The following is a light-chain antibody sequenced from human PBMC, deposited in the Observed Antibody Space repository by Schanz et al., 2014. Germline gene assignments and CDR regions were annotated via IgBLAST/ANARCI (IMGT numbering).Light chain of an antibody. J-gene: IGLJ1*01. CDR3: QSFDSSLSGCV. Sequence: QSVLTQPPSVSGAPGQRLTISCSGSSSNIGAGKYVNWYRQFPGTAPKLLIYDNNSRPSGVPDRFSGSKSGTSASLAITGLQAEDEADYYCQSFDSSLSGCVFGTGTKLTVL. CDR1: SSNIGAGKY. V-gene: IGLV1-40*01. CDR2: DNN.